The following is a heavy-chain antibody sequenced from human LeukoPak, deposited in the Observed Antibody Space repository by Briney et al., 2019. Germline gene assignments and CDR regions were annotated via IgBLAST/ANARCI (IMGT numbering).Heavy chain of an antibody. Sequence: PGGSLRLSCAASGFTFSSYAMSWVRQAPGKGLEWVSAISGSGGSTYYADSVRGRFTISRDNSKNTLYLQMNSLRAEDTAVYCCAKDPALGLYFDYWGQGTLVTVSS. V-gene: IGHV3-23*01. CDR3: AKDPALGLYFDY. CDR1: GFTFSSYA. J-gene: IGHJ4*02. D-gene: IGHD7-27*01. CDR2: ISGSGGST.